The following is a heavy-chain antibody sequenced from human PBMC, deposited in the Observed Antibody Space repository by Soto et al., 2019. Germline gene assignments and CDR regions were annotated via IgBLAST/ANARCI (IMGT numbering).Heavy chain of an antibody. V-gene: IGHV3-21*01. J-gene: IGHJ6*02. Sequence: GGSLRLSCAASGFTFSSYSMNWVRQAPGKGLEWVSSISSSSSYIYYADSVKGRFTISRDNAKNSLYLQMNSLRAEDTAVYYCARDWRRETTVTTTPKGYYYYGMDVWGQGTTVTVSS. CDR2: ISSSSSYI. CDR1: GFTFSSYS. CDR3: ARDWRRETTVTTTPKGYYYYGMDV. D-gene: IGHD4-4*01.